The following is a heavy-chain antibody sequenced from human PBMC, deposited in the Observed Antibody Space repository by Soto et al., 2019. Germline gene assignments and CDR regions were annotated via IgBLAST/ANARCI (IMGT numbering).Heavy chain of an antibody. V-gene: IGHV3-30-3*01. J-gene: IGHJ4*02. CDR3: GRCSSTSCHLGADY. D-gene: IGHD2-2*01. Sequence: QRLSCAASGFTFSSYALHWVRQAPGRGLEWVALISFDGNNKYYANSVKGRFTISRDNSKNTLYLQMSSLRAEDTAVYYCGRCSSTSCHLGADYWGQGTLGTVSS. CDR2: ISFDGNNK. CDR1: GFTFSSYA.